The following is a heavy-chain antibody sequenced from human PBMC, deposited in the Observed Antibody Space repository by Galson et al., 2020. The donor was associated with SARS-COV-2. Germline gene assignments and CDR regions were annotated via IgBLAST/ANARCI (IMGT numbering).Heavy chain of an antibody. CDR2: IGTAGDT. Sequence: GGSLRLSCAASGFTFSSYDMHWVRQATGKGLEWVSAIGTAGDTYYPGSVKGRFTISRENAKNSLYLQMNSLRAGDTAVYYCARGNTYYDFWSGYYRSGAGRSYCYYLDVWGKGTTVTVSS. D-gene: IGHD3-3*01. J-gene: IGHJ6*03. CDR3: ARGNTYYDFWSGYYRSGAGRSYCYYLDV. CDR1: GFTFSSYD. V-gene: IGHV3-13*01.